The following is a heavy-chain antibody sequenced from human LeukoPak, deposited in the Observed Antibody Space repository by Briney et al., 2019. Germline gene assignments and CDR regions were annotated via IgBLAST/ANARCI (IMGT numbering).Heavy chain of an antibody. Sequence: ASVKVSCKASGYTFTGYYMHWVRQAPGQGLEWMGWINPNSGGTNYAQKFQGRVTMTRDTSTSTVYMELSSLRSEDTAVYYCARESITGYYYDSSGYYENWGQGTLVTVSS. D-gene: IGHD3-22*01. CDR2: INPNSGGT. J-gene: IGHJ4*02. V-gene: IGHV1-2*02. CDR3: ARESITGYYYDSSGYYEN. CDR1: GYTFTGYY.